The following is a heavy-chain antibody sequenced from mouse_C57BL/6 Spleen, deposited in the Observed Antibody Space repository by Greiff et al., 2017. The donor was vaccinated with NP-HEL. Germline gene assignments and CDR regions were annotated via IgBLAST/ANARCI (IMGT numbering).Heavy chain of an antibody. V-gene: IGHV7-1*01. CDR1: GFTFSDFY. CDR3: ARDASLYYDYDGYAMDY. J-gene: IGHJ4*01. Sequence: EVKLVESGGGLVQSGRSLRLSCATSGFTFSDFYMEWVRQAPGKGLEWIAASRNKANDYTTEYSASVKGRFIVSRDTSQSILYRQMNALRAEDTANYSCARDASLYYDYDGYAMDYWGQGTSVTVSS. CDR2: SRNKANDYTT. D-gene: IGHD2-4*01.